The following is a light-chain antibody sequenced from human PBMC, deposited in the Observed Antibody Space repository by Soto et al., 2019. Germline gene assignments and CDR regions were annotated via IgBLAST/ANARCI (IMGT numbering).Light chain of an antibody. J-gene: IGKJ1*01. Sequence: EIVLTQSPGTLSLSPGERATLSCTASQSLSSSYLAWYQQKPGQAPRLLIYGASSRATGIPDRFSGGGSGADFALTISRLEPGDSAVYYCQQYVSSLQTFGQGTKDEIK. CDR2: GAS. CDR1: QSLSSSY. CDR3: QQYVSSLQT. V-gene: IGKV3-20*01.